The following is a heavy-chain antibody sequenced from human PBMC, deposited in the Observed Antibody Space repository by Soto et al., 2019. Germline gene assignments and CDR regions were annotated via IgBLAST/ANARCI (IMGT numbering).Heavy chain of an antibody. V-gene: IGHV1-69*18. Sequence: QVQLVQSGAEVKKPGSSVKVSCKSSGGTFSTYGINWVRQAPGQGLEWMGMSIPNFGTPTYAQKFRGRVSITADESTSPAYMELSSQTSDDTAFYYCARDGRSSSYDFWGQGTLVTVSS. D-gene: IGHD6-13*01. CDR2: SIPNFGTP. CDR1: GGTFSTYG. J-gene: IGHJ4*02. CDR3: ARDGRSSSYDF.